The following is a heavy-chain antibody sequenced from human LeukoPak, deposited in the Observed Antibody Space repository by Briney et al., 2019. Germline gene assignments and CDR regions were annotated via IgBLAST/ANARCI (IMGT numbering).Heavy chain of an antibody. CDR2: ISSSGSTI. Sequence: GGSLRLSCAASGFTFSDYYMNWIRQAPGKGLEWVSYISSSGSTIYYADSVKGRFTISRDNAKNSLYLQMNSLRAEGTAVYYCAREIRHYDSSEAIDYWGQGTLVTVSS. D-gene: IGHD3-22*01. J-gene: IGHJ4*02. CDR1: GFTFSDYY. V-gene: IGHV3-11*01. CDR3: AREIRHYDSSEAIDY.